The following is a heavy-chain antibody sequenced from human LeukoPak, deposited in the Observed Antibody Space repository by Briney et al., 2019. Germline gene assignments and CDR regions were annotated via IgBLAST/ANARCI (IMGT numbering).Heavy chain of an antibody. CDR3: AKEHSSGWYGLDY. CDR1: GFTVSSNY. D-gene: IGHD6-19*01. Sequence: GGSLRLSCATSGFTVSSNYMSWVRQVPGKRLEWVSVLYSDGTTYYADSVKGRFTISRDNSKNTLFLQMNNLRAEDTAVYYCAKEHSSGWYGLDYWGQGTLVTVSS. V-gene: IGHV3-53*01. CDR2: LYSDGTT. J-gene: IGHJ4*02.